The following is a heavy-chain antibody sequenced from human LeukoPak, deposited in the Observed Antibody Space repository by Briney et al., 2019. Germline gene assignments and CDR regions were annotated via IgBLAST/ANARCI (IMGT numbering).Heavy chain of an antibody. CDR1: GGSISSYY. CDR3: ARDDSSSSGGYGMDV. J-gene: IGHJ6*02. Sequence: SETLSLTCTVSGGSISSYYWSWIRQPPGGGLEWIGYIYYSGSTNYNPSLKSRVTISVDTSKNHFSLKLSSVTAADTAVYYCARDDSSSSGGYGMDVWGQGTTVTVSS. CDR2: IYYSGST. V-gene: IGHV4-59*01. D-gene: IGHD6-6*01.